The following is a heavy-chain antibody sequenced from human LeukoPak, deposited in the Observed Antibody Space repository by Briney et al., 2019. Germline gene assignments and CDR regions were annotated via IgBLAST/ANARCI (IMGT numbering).Heavy chain of an antibody. J-gene: IGHJ5*02. CDR2: IKQDATEI. V-gene: IGHV3-7*01. D-gene: IGHD1-26*01. Sequence: PGGSLRLSCAASGFTFSSYWMSWVRQAPGKGLEWVANIKQDATEIYYADSVKGRLTISRDNARRSLFLQMNILRVEDTALYYCARLNWDDGEVSGFDQWGQGILVTVSS. CDR3: ARLNWDDGEVSGFDQ. CDR1: GFTFSSYW.